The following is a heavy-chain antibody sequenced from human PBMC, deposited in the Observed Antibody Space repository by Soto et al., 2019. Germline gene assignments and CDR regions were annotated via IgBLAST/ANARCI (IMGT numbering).Heavy chain of an antibody. V-gene: IGHV4-59*01. J-gene: IGHJ6*02. D-gene: IGHD4-17*01. CDR2: ISYSGST. Sequence: SETLSLTCTVSGGSISSYFWSWNRQPPGKGLEWIGSISYSGSTNYNPSLKSRVTISVDPSKNEFSLKMSSVTAADTAVYYCAREGTVSVWGQGTTVTVSS. CDR3: AREGTVSV. CDR1: GGSISSYF.